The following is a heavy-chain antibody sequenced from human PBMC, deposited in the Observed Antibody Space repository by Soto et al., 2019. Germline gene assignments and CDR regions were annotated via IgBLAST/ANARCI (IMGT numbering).Heavy chain of an antibody. J-gene: IGHJ5*02. CDR2: IYYSGST. CDR1: GGSISGYY. V-gene: IGHV4-59*01. CDR3: ARVSLPGGWFDP. Sequence: SETLSLTCTVSGGSISGYYWSWIRQPPGKGLEWIGYIYYSGSTNYNPSLKSRVTISVDTSKNQFSLKLSSVTAADTAVYYCARVSLPGGWFDPWGQGTLVTVSS.